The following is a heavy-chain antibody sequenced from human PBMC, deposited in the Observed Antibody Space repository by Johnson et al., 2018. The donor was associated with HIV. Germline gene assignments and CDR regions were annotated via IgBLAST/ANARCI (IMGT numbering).Heavy chain of an antibody. V-gene: IGHV3-53*01. J-gene: IGHJ3*02. Sequence: VQLVESGGTLIQPGGSLRLSCAVSGFTVSSNYMSWLRQAPGKALEWVSVIYRGGATYSAAYVQGSFTISRDNSKNTLYLQMESLRADDTALYYCARDKDYGGNHDAFDIWGQGTMVTVSS. CDR3: ARDKDYGGNHDAFDI. D-gene: IGHD4-23*01. CDR2: IYRGGAT. CDR1: GFTVSSNY.